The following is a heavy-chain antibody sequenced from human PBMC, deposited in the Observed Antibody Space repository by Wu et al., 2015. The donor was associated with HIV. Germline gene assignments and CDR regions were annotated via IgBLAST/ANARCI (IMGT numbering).Heavy chain of an antibody. CDR1: GYIFTDYY. CDR3: ATYGPGYNWMYK. CDR2: INPNSGGS. J-gene: IGHJ4*02. Sequence: QVQLVQSGAEVKKPGASVKVSCKASGYIFTDYYMHWVRQAPGQGLEWMGWINPNSGGSRYAQNFQGRVTMTRDTSINTAYMELSSLRSDDTAVYFCATYGPGYNWMYKWGQGTLVTVSS. V-gene: IGHV1-2*02. D-gene: IGHD1-20*01.